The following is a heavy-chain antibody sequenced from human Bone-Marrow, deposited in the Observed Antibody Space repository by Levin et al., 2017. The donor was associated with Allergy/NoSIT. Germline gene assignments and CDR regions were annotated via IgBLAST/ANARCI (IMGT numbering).Heavy chain of an antibody. J-gene: IGHJ3*01. V-gene: IGHV4-39*01. CDR2: AYYNGDT. CDR1: GASIVSGSFY. CDR3: ARHLISGSYYFPLHT. D-gene: IGHD1-26*01. Sequence: SQTLSLTCTVSGASIVSGSFYWGWIRQSPAKGLEWIGSAYYNGDTYINPSLQSRVTISVDTSKNQVSLRLSSVIAADTARYYCARHLISGSYYFPLHTWGQGTMVTVSS.